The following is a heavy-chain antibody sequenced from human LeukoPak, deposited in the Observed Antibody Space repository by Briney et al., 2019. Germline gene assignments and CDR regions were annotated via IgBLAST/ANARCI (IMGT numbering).Heavy chain of an antibody. CDR2: ISCSGGST. CDR1: EFTFSGYD. CDR3: AKDRQGFGFGEQLDNYYMDV. D-gene: IGHD3-10*01. J-gene: IGHJ6*03. V-gene: IGHV3-23*01. Sequence: TGGSLRLSCVASEFTFSGYDMSWVRQVPGKGLEWVAGISCSGGSTYYAAPVRGRFTISSDNSKNTLYLQIYSTRAEATAVYYCAKDRQGFGFGEQLDNYYMDVWGKGTTVTVSS.